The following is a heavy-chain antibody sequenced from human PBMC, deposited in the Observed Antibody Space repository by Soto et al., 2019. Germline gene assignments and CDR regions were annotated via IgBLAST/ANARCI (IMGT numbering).Heavy chain of an antibody. CDR2: INPNTGAT. D-gene: IGHD2-8*01. V-gene: IGHV1-2*04. J-gene: IGHJ3*02. CDR3: ARASGRRMEAFDI. CDR1: GYTFTGHY. Sequence: ASVKVSCKASGYTFTGHYISWVRQAPGQGLEWMGWINPNTGATKFAQKFQGWVTMTRDTSITTAYIELSRLTSDDTAVYYCARASGRRMEAFDIWGQGTMVTVSS.